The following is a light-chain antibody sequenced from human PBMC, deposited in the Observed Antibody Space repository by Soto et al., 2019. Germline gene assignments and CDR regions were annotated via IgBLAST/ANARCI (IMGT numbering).Light chain of an antibody. CDR3: QHYGSSFT. CDR1: QSVSSSY. Sequence: EIVLTQSPGTLSLSPGERATLSCRASQSVSSSYLAWYQQKPGQAPRLLIYGASSRATGIPDRFSGSGSGTGFTLTISRLEPEDFAVYYCQHYGSSFTFGPGTKVDIK. CDR2: GAS. J-gene: IGKJ3*01. V-gene: IGKV3-20*01.